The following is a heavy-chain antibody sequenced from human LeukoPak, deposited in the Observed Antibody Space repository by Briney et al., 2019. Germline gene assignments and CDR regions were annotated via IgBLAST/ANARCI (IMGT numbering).Heavy chain of an antibody. V-gene: IGHV3-30*03. J-gene: IGHJ4*02. CDR1: GFTFSSYG. CDR2: ISYDGSNK. Sequence: GGSLRLSCAASGFTFSSYGMHWVRQAPGKGLEWVAVISYDGSNKYYADSVKGRFTISRDNSKNTLYLQMNSLRAEDTAVYYCARDRLEYYYDTSGHFWGQGTLVTVSS. CDR3: ARDRLEYYYDTSGHF. D-gene: IGHD3-22*01.